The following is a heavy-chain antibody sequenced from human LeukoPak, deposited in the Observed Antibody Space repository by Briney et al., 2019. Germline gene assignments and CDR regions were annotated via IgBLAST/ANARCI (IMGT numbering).Heavy chain of an antibody. CDR2: IYPGDSET. V-gene: IGHV5-51*01. J-gene: IGHJ4*02. CDR3: ARPYCYNTSCYSYFDY. Sequence: GESLKISCKCSGYTVTNYWIGWVRQMPGKGLEWMGLIYPGDSETRYSPSFQGQVTISADKSISTAYLQWSSLKASDTAMYYCARPYCYNTSCYSYFDYWGQGTLVTVSS. D-gene: IGHD2-2*01. CDR1: GYTVTNYW.